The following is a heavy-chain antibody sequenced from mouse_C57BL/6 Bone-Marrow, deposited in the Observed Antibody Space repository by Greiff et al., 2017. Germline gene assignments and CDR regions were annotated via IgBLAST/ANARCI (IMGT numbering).Heavy chain of an antibody. J-gene: IGHJ2*01. V-gene: IGHV1-62-2*01. CDR1: GYTFTEYT. D-gene: IGHD2-1*01. Sequence: VKLMESGAELVKPGASVKLSCKASGYTFTEYTIHWVKQRSGQGLEWIGWFYPGSGSIKYNEKFKDKATLTADKSSSTVYMELSRLTSEDSAVYFCARHEASIYYGNYLYFDYWGQGTTLTVSS. CDR2: FYPGSGSI. CDR3: ARHEASIYYGNYLYFDY.